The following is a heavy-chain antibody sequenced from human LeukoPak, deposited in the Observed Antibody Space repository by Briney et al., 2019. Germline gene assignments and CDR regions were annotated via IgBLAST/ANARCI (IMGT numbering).Heavy chain of an antibody. CDR3: AKCGTGSNFDY. CDR2: LNQDGSER. V-gene: IGHV3-7*02. CDR1: GFTFSSYW. Sequence: EGSLRLSCVASGFTFSSYWMSWVRQTPGKGLEWVAHLNQDGSERYYVDSVKGRFTISRENVKNSLYLQMNSLRAEDTAVYYCAKCGTGSNFDYWGQGMLVTVSS. D-gene: IGHD3-10*01. J-gene: IGHJ4*02.